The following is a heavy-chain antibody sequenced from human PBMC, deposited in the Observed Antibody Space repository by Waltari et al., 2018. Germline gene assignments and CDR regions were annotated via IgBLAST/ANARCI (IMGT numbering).Heavy chain of an antibody. CDR2: IYYSGGT. V-gene: IGHV4-31*03. Sequence: QVELQESGPGLVKPAETLSLNCLVSGASIPTGRYYWRWIRQHPGKGLEWIGSIYYSGGTHYNPSLTSRVSVSADTSKNQFSLKLTSVTAADTAVYYCARGSSLISDSQALYFNKWGQGALVTVSS. CDR1: GASIPTGRYY. CDR3: ARGSSLISDSQALYFNK. J-gene: IGHJ4*02. D-gene: IGHD3-3*02.